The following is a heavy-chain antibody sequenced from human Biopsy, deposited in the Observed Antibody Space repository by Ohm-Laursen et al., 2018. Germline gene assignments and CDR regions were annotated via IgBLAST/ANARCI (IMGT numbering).Heavy chain of an antibody. CDR1: GDSITTYY. CDR2: IYYRGNT. D-gene: IGHD3-10*01. J-gene: IGHJ3*01. V-gene: IGHV4-59*08. CDR3: ARRLPLRGYAFDV. Sequence: SDTLSLTCTVSGDSITTYYWNWIRQAPGKGLEWIGNIYYRGNTNYSPSLKSRLTISLDTSKNQFPLKLNPGTATDTAVYYCARRLPLRGYAFDVWGQGTLVTVSS.